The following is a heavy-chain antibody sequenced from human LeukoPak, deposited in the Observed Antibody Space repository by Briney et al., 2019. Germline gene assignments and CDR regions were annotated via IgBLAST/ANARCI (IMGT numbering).Heavy chain of an antibody. J-gene: IGHJ4*02. CDR2: IYYSGST. CDR3: ARHLQYYYDSSGYYYYLDY. CDR1: GGSISSSSYY. Sequence: KPSETLSLTCTVSGGSISSSSYYWGWIRQPPGKGLEWIGSIYYSGSTYYNPSLKSRVTISVDTSKNQFSLKLSSVTAADTAVYYCARHLQYYYDSSGYYYYLDYWGQGTLVTVSS. V-gene: IGHV4-39*01. D-gene: IGHD3-22*01.